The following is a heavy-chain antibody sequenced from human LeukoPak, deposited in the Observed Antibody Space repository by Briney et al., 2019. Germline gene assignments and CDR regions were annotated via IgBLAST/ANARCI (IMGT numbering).Heavy chain of an antibody. V-gene: IGHV1-69*04. D-gene: IGHD5-18*01. CDR3: ARYSYGSYYFDY. CDR1: GGTFSSYA. Sequence: SVTVSCKASGGTFSSYAISWVRQAPGQGLEWMGRIIPILGIANYAQKFQGRVTITADKSTSTAYTELSSLRSEDTAVYYRARYSYGSYYFDYWGQGTLVTVSS. CDR2: IIPILGIA. J-gene: IGHJ4*02.